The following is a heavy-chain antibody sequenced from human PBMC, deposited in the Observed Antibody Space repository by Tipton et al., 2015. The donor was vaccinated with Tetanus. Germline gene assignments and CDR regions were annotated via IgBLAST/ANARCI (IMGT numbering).Heavy chain of an antibody. CDR3: TTLSTTVAHGGDY. CDR2: ISTATSLT. Sequence: SLRLSCVASGFTFSSFGVNWVRQAPGKGLEWVSYISTATSLTFYADSVKGRFTISRDNAKNSLYLQMNSLKTEDTAMYYCTTLSTTVAHGGDYWGQGTLVTVSS. CDR1: GFTFSSFG. J-gene: IGHJ4*02. V-gene: IGHV3-48*01. D-gene: IGHD4-23*01.